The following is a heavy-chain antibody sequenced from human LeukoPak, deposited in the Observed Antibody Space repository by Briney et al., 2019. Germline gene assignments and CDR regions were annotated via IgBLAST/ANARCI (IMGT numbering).Heavy chain of an antibody. V-gene: IGHV3-43D*03. D-gene: IGHD5-18*01. J-gene: IGHJ6*03. Sequence: PGGSLRLSCAASGFTFDDYAMHWVRQAPGKGLEWVSLISWDGGSTYYADSVKGRFTISRDNSKNSLYLQMNSLRAEDTALYYCAKDTYSYGYNYMDVWGKGTTVTVSS. CDR3: AKDTYSYGYNYMDV. CDR1: GFTFDDYA. CDR2: ISWDGGST.